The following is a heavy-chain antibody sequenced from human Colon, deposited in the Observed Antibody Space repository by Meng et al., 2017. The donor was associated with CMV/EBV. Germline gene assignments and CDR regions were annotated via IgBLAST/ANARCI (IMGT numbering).Heavy chain of an antibody. Sequence: GGSLRLSCAASGFIFNNYWMSWVRQAPGKGLEWVAAIWYDGSKKLYGDSVKGRFSISRDDSKNTLYLQMNSLGAEDTAIYYCTRDISFSGLDSWGQGILVTVSS. V-gene: IGHV3-33*08. CDR1: GFIFNNYW. J-gene: IGHJ5*02. CDR2: IWYDGSKK. D-gene: IGHD2-15*01. CDR3: TRDISFSGLDS.